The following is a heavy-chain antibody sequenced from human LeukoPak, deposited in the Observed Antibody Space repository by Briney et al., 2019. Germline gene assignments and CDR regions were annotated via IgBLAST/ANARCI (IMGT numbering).Heavy chain of an antibody. CDR2: IYYSGST. Sequence: SETLSLTCTVSGGSISSGDYYWSWIRQPPGKGLEWIGYIYYSGSTYYNPSLKSRVTISVDTSKNQFSLKPSSVTAADTAVYYCARVTYYYDSSAQLWGQGTLVTVSS. J-gene: IGHJ4*02. D-gene: IGHD3-22*01. CDR3: ARVTYYYDSSAQL. V-gene: IGHV4-30-4*08. CDR1: GGSISSGDYY.